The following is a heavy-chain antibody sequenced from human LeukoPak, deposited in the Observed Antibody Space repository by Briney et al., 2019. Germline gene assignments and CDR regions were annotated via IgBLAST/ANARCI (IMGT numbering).Heavy chain of an antibody. J-gene: IGHJ4*02. CDR2: ISYDGSNK. CDR3: ARDPGDYYDSSGYSL. Sequence: GGSLRLSWAASGFTFSSYAMHWVRQAPGKGLEWVAVISYDGSNKYYADSVKGRFTISRDNSKNTLYLQMNSLRAEDTAVYYCARDPGDYYDSSGYSLWGQGTLVTVSS. CDR1: GFTFSSYA. D-gene: IGHD3-22*01. V-gene: IGHV3-30-3*01.